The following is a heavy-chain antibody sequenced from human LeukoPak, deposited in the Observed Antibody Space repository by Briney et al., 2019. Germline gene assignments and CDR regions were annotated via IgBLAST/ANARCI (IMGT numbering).Heavy chain of an antibody. CDR3: ATGPRGQFDF. CDR2: INHSGSA. CDR1: GGSFSGYY. Sequence: PSETLSLTCAVYGGSFSGYYWSWIRQPPGKGLEWIGEINHSGSANYNPSLKSRVTISVDTSKNQFSLKLSSVTAADTAVYYCATGPRGQFDFWGQGSLVTVSS. J-gene: IGHJ4*02. V-gene: IGHV4-34*01. D-gene: IGHD3-10*01.